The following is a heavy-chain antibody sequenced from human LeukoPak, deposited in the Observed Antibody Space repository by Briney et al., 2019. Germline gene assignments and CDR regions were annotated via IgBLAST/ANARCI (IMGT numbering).Heavy chain of an antibody. D-gene: IGHD3-22*01. Sequence: PGGSLRLSCAASGLTFSNYGMHWVRQAPGKGLEWVAVISYDGSNKYYADSVKGRFTISRDNSKNTLYLQMNSLRADDTAIYFCAYLDSSGYYYGRLRYWGQGTPVTVSS. CDR1: GLTFSNYG. CDR2: ISYDGSNK. V-gene: IGHV3-30*03. J-gene: IGHJ4*02. CDR3: AYLDSSGYYYGRLRY.